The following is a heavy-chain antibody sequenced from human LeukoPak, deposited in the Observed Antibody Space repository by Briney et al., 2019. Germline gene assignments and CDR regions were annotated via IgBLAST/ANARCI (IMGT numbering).Heavy chain of an antibody. CDR2: ISYDGSNK. V-gene: IGHV3-30-3*01. J-gene: IGHJ4*02. Sequence: GGSLRLSCAASGFTFSSYAMHWVRQAPGKGLEWVAVISYDGSNKYYADSVKGRFTISRDNSKNTLYLQMNSLRAEDTAVYYCASSYDYVWGSYRQYYFDYWGQGTLVTVSS. D-gene: IGHD3-16*02. CDR1: GFTFSSYA. CDR3: ASSYDYVWGSYRQYYFDY.